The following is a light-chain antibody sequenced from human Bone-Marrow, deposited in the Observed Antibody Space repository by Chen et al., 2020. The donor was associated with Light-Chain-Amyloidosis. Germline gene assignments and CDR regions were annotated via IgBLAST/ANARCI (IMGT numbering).Light chain of an antibody. V-gene: IGKV4-1*01. CDR2: WAS. J-gene: IGKJ2*01. CDR1: QSVLYSSNNKNY. Sequence: DIVMTQSPDSLAVSLGERATINCKSSQSVLYSSNNKNYLAWYQQKPGQPPKLLIYWASTRESGVPDRFSGSGSGTDFTLTISSLQAEDVAIYYCQQYYSTPPYTVGQGTKLDIK. CDR3: QQYYSTPPYT.